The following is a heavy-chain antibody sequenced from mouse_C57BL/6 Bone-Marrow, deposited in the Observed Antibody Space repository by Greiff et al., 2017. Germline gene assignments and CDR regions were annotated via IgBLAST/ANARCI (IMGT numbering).Heavy chain of an antibody. Sequence: VQLQQSGPELVQPGDSVKISCKASGYSFTGYFMNWVMQSHGKSLEWIGRINPYNGDTFYNQKFKGKATLTVAKSSCTAHMELRSLTSEDSAIFYCARSGGYSPYWYCDVWGTGTTVTVSS. CDR1: GYSFTGYF. CDR2: INPYNGDT. D-gene: IGHD2-3*01. V-gene: IGHV1-20*01. J-gene: IGHJ1*03. CDR3: ARSGGYSPYWYCDV.